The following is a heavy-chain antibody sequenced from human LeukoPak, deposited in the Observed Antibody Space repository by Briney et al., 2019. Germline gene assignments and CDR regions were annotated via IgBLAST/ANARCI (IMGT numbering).Heavy chain of an antibody. J-gene: IGHJ4*02. CDR1: GFTFSSYG. Sequence: GGSLRLSCAASGFTFSSYGMHWVRQSPGKGLEWVAVISFDGSNQYYADSVKGRFTISRDNSKNTLYLQMNSLRAEDTAVYYCAKGGRASALDYWGQGTLVTVSS. CDR2: ISFDGSNQ. CDR3: AKGGRASALDY. V-gene: IGHV3-30*18.